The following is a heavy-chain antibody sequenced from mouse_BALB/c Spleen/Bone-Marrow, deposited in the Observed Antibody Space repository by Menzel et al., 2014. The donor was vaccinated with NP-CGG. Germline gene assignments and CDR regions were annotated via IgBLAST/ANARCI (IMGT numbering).Heavy chain of an antibody. D-gene: IGHD2-12*01. Sequence: VKLMESGAELVKPGASVKLSCKASGYTFTSYYMCWVKQRPGQGLEWIGEINPSNGGTNFNEKFKSKATLTVDKSSSKAYKSLSSLTSEDSAVYYCTRSRRAMDHWGQGTSVTVSS. J-gene: IGHJ4*01. CDR2: INPSNGGT. CDR3: TRSRRAMDH. CDR1: GYTFTSYY. V-gene: IGHV1S81*02.